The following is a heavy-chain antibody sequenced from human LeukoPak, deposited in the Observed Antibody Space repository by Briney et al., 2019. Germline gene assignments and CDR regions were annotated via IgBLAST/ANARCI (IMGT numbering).Heavy chain of an antibody. V-gene: IGHV3-64D*06. CDR1: GFTFSTYA. J-gene: IGHJ4*02. CDR3: VKGPGPTVNYYFDF. D-gene: IGHD4-17*01. Sequence: GGSLRLSCSASGFTFSTYAMHWVRQAPGKGLEYVSAISTNGGTTYYAESSRGRFAISRDNSKNTLYLQMSSLRADDTAVYHCVKGPGPTVNYYFDFWGQGTLVTVSS. CDR2: ISTNGGTT.